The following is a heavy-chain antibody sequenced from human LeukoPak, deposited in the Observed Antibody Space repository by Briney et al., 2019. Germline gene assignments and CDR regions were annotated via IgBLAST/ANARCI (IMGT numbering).Heavy chain of an antibody. J-gene: IGHJ5*02. CDR1: GGSISSYY. D-gene: IGHD1-26*01. CDR3: ARDDGSGWFHP. Sequence: SETLSLTCTVSGGSISSYYWSWIRQPAGKGLEWIGRISASGTTNYNPSLKSRLTISVDKSRNQFSLKLSSVSAADTAVYYCARDDGSGWFHPWGQGTLVTVSS. CDR2: ISASGTT. V-gene: IGHV4-4*07.